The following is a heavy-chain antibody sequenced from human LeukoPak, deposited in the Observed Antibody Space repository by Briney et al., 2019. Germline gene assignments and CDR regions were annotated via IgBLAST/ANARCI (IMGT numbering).Heavy chain of an antibody. CDR2: IYYSGST. J-gene: IGHJ3*02. V-gene: IGHV4-30-4*08. CDR1: GGSISSGDCY. D-gene: IGHD2-2*01. Sequence: SETLSLTCTVSGGSISSGDCYWRWIRQPPGKGLEWIGYIYYSGSTYYNPSLKRRVTISVDTSKNQFSLKLSSVTAADTAVYYCARVIVVVPAAKVYDAFDIWGQGTMVTVSS. CDR3: ARVIVVVPAAKVYDAFDI.